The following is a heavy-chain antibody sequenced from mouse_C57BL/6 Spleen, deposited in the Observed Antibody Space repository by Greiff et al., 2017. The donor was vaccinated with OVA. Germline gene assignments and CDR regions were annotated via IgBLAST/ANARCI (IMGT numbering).Heavy chain of an antibody. V-gene: IGHV1-69*01. D-gene: IGHD1-1*01. J-gene: IGHJ1*03. Sequence: QVQLQQPGAELVMPGASVKLSCKASGYTFTSYWMHWVKQRPGQGLEWIGEIDPSDSYTNYNQKFKGKSTLTVDKSSSTAYMQLSSLTSEDSAVYYCARGADGSSYNWYFDVWGTGTTVTVSS. CDR3: ARGADGSSYNWYFDV. CDR2: IDPSDSYT. CDR1: GYTFTSYW.